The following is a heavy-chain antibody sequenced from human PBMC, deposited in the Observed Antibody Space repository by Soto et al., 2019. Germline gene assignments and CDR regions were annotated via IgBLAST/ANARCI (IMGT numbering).Heavy chain of an antibody. CDR1: GYTFTSYD. CDR3: ARGRRVVGATIRRWFDP. CDR2: MNPNSGNT. J-gene: IGHJ5*02. D-gene: IGHD1-26*01. Sequence: QVQLVQSGAEVKKPGASVKVSCKASGYTFTSYDINWVRQATGQGLEWMGWMNPNSGNTGYAQKFQGRVTMTRNTSISTAYMELSRLRSEDTAVYYCARGRRVVGATIRRWFDPWGQGTLVTVSS. V-gene: IGHV1-8*01.